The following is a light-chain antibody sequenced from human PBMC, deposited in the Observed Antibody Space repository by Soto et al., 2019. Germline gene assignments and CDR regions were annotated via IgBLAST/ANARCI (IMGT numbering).Light chain of an antibody. CDR2: SSN. V-gene: IGLV1-44*01. J-gene: IGLJ2*01. CDR1: SSNIGSYT. Sequence: QSVLTQPPSASGTPGQRVTISCSGSSSNIGSYTINWYQQLPGTAPKLLIYSSNLRPSGVPDRFSGSKSGTSASLAISGLQSEDDADYYCAAWDDSLNGVVFGGGTKLTVL. CDR3: AAWDDSLNGVV.